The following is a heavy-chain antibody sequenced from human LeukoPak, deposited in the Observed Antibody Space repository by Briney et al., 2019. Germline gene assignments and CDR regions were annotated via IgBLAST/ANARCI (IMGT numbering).Heavy chain of an antibody. CDR1: GGSISSYN. J-gene: IGHJ4*02. CDR3: ARHGGYSSGWSNFDY. D-gene: IGHD6-19*01. Sequence: SETLSLTCTVSGGSISSYNWSWIRQPPGEGLEWIGYIYYIGSTTYNPSLKSGVSILVDTSKNQFSLNLSSVTAADTAVYYCARHGGYSSGWSNFDYWGQGTLVTVSS. V-gene: IGHV4-59*08. CDR2: IYYIGST.